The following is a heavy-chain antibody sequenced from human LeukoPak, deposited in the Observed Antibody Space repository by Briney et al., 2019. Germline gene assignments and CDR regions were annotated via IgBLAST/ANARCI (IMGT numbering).Heavy chain of an antibody. CDR1: GCSISSGGYY. CDR2: IYYSGST. CDR3: AREKSYYYGSGSPNWFDP. Sequence: SQTLSLTCTVSGCSISSGGYYWSWIRQHPGKGLEWIGYIYYSGSTYYNPSLKSRVTISVDTSKNQFSLKLSSVTAADTAVYYCAREKSYYYGSGSPNWFDPWGQGTLVTVSS. J-gene: IGHJ5*02. D-gene: IGHD3-10*01. V-gene: IGHV4-31*03.